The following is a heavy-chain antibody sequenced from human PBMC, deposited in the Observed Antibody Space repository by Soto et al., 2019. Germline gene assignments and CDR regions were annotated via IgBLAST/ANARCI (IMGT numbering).Heavy chain of an antibody. J-gene: IGHJ4*02. CDR1: GYTFSSYY. V-gene: IGHV1-46*01. Sequence: QVQLVQSGAEVKKPGASVKVSCKASGYTFSSYYMHWVRQAPGQGLERMGVINPSGDSTNYAQKCQGRVTMRRDTSTSTVELEVPSLRSEDTAVYYCARVWSQMIVAATDYFDYWGQGTLVTVSS. CDR3: ARVWSQMIVAATDYFDY. D-gene: IGHD6-19*01. CDR2: INPSGDST.